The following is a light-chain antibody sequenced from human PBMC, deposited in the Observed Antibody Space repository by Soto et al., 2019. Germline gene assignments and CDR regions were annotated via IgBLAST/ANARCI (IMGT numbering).Light chain of an antibody. CDR2: DAS. V-gene: IGKV3D-20*02. CDR3: QQSSNWPLT. J-gene: IGKJ3*01. Sequence: IVLSQSPATLSLSPGDRATLSCGASQSVSRSYLAWYQQKPGLAPRLIIYDASTRATGIPDRFSGSGSGTDFTLTISSLEPEDFAVYYCQQSSNWPLTFGPGTKVDIK. CDR1: QSVSRSY.